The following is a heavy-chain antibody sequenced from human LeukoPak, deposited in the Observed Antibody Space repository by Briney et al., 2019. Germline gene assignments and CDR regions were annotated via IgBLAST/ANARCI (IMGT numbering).Heavy chain of an antibody. CDR2: INHSGST. V-gene: IGHV4-34*01. D-gene: IGHD3-10*01. CDR1: GGSFSGYY. Sequence: SETLSLTCAVYGGSFSGYYWSWLRQPPGKGLEWIGEINHSGSTNYNPSLKSRVTISVDTSKNQFSLKLSSVTAADTAVYYCARGAVLWFRPKLYYYYMDVWGRGTTVTVSS. J-gene: IGHJ6*03. CDR3: ARGAVLWFRPKLYYYYMDV.